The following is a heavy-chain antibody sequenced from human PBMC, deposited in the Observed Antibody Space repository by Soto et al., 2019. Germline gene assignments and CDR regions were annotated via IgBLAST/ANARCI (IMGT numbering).Heavy chain of an antibody. CDR1: GYSFTDYV. CDR3: ARGSREIVVDPNSGLDP. V-gene: IGHV1-3*01. D-gene: IGHD3-22*01. CDR2: INAGNGNT. Sequence: ASVKVSCKASGYSFTDYVIHWVRQAPGQRLEWMGWINAGNGNTKYLQKFQARVTITRDTSASTAYMEVTSLTSEDTGVYYCARGSREIVVDPNSGLDPWGQGTLVTVS. J-gene: IGHJ5*02.